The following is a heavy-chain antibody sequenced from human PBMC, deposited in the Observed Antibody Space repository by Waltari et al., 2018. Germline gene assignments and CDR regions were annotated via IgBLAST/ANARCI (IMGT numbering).Heavy chain of an antibody. Sequence: QLQLQESGPGLVKPSETLSLTCTVSGGSISYNTYYWGWIRQPPGKGLEWIGSFYYSGSTSYNPSLKSRVTISVDTSKNQFSLKLSSVTAAYTAVYYCAREDYGNYVFDQWGQGTLVTVSS. CDR3: AREDYGNYVFDQ. CDR2: FYYSGST. D-gene: IGHD4-17*01. CDR1: GGSISYNTYY. J-gene: IGHJ4*02. V-gene: IGHV4-39*07.